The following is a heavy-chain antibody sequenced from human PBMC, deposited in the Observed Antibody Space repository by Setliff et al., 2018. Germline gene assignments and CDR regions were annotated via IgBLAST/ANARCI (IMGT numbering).Heavy chain of an antibody. CDR2: MNIDNGKT. V-gene: IGHV1-3*04. CDR1: GYSFTLYA. D-gene: IGHD3-3*01. CDR3: ARAPRLEWILPTFDY. J-gene: IGHJ4*02. Sequence: ASVKVSCKASGYSFTLYAMHWMRQAPGQRLEWMGWMNIDNGKTEYSQEFQDRVTFTRDTFAETAYMELRSLTSDDTAVYFCARAPRLEWILPTFDYWGQGTPVTVSS.